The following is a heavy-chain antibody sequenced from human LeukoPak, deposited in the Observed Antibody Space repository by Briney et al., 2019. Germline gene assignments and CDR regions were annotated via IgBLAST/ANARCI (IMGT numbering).Heavy chain of an antibody. J-gene: IGHJ6*03. CDR1: GGSFSDFY. Sequence: SETLSLTCAVYGGSFSDFYCTWIRQPPGKGLEWIGEINHSGNTKYNPSLKSRVTILLDTSKNQFSLKVRSVPAADTAVYYCATTRGVITLDGYHYYIDVWGKGTTVTVSS. V-gene: IGHV4-34*01. D-gene: IGHD3-10*01. CDR2: INHSGNT. CDR3: ATTRGVITLDGYHYYIDV.